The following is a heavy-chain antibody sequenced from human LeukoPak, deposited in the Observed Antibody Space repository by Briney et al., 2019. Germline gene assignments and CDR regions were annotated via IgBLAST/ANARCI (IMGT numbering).Heavy chain of an antibody. CDR3: ATTYYYDSSGYWRRPRTTDAFDI. D-gene: IGHD3-22*01. V-gene: IGHV1-18*01. J-gene: IGHJ3*02. CDR2: ISAYNGNT. CDR1: GYTFTSYG. Sequence: GESLKISCKGSGYTFTSYGISWVRQAPGQGLEWMGWISAYNGNTNYAQKLQGRVTMTTDTSTSTAYMELRSLRSDDTAVYYCATTYYYDSSGYWRRPRTTDAFDIWGQGTMVTVSS.